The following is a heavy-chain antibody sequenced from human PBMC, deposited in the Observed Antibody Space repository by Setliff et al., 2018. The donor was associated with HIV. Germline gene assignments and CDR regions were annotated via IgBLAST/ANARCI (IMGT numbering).Heavy chain of an antibody. CDR1: GFTFSSYT. D-gene: IGHD5-18*01. J-gene: IGHJ4*02. CDR2: ISSSSYYI. CDR3: ARSRAAMVPVDY. V-gene: IGHV3-21*01. Sequence: GGSLRLSCAASGFTFSSYTMNWVRQAPGKGLEWVSSISSSSYYIYYADSVKGRFTISRDNAKNSLFLQMNSLRAEDTAVYYCARSRAAMVPVDYWGQGTLVTVSS.